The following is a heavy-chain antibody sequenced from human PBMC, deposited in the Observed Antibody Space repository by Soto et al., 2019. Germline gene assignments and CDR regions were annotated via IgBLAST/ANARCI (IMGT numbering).Heavy chain of an antibody. CDR1: GFTFSNYE. J-gene: IGHJ6*02. D-gene: IGHD3-3*01. V-gene: IGHV3-48*04. CDR2: ISTSSGTI. Sequence: GGSLRLSCAASGFTFSNYEMNWVRQAPGKGLEWVSYISTSSGTIFYADSVKGRFTISRDNAKNTLYLQMNGLRAEDTAVYYCAKDGQSGFWSGYYLDVWGQGTTVTVSS. CDR3: AKDGQSGFWSGYYLDV.